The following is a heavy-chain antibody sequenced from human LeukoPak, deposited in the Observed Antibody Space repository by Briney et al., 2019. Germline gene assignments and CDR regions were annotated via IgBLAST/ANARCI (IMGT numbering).Heavy chain of an antibody. CDR1: GFTFSTYE. D-gene: IGHD3/OR15-3a*01. CDR3: ARDWGLVEY. J-gene: IGHJ4*02. CDR2: ISSSGSTI. Sequence: GGSLRLSCAASGFTFSTYEMNWVRQAPGKGLEWVSYISSSGSTIYYADSVKGRCTISRDNAKNSLYLQRNSLRDEDTAVYYCARDWGLVEYWGQGTLVTVSS. V-gene: IGHV3-48*03.